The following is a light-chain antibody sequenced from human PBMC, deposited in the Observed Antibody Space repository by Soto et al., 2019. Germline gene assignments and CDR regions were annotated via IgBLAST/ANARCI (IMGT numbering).Light chain of an antibody. J-gene: IGKJ1*01. CDR2: KAS. CDR3: KQYDRYWT. Sequence: DIQMTQSPPTLSASVGDRVTITCRASQSISTWLAWYQQKPGKVPKVLIYKASSLESGVPPRFSGSGSGTEFTLTISSLQPDDSATYYCKQYDRYWTFGQGTKVESK. V-gene: IGKV1-5*03. CDR1: QSISTW.